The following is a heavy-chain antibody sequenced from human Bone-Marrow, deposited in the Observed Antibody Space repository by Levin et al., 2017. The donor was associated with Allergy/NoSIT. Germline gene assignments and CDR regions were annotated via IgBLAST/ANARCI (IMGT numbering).Heavy chain of an antibody. CDR3: AKAEFGITMVRGVIIIPFDY. V-gene: IGHV3-23*01. CDR1: GFTFSSYA. D-gene: IGHD3-10*01. J-gene: IGHJ4*02. Sequence: SCAASGFTFSSYAMSWVRQAPGKGLEWVSAISGSGGSTYYADSVKGRFTISRDNSKNTLYLQMNSLRAEDTAVYYCAKAEFGITMVRGVIIIPFDYWGQGTLVTVSS. CDR2: ISGSGGST.